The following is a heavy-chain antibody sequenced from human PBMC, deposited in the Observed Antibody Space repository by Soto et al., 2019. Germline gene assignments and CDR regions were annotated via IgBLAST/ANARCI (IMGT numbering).Heavy chain of an antibody. CDR1: GYTFTSYD. CDR2: MNPNSGNT. CDR3: ARGPTTYYYDSSGPGFDP. J-gene: IGHJ5*02. Sequence: ASVKVSCKASGYTFTSYDINWVRQATGQGLEWMGWMNPNSGNTGYAQKFQGRVTMTRNTSISTAYMELSSLRSEDTAVYYCARGPTTYYYDSSGPGFDPWGQGTLVTVSS. V-gene: IGHV1-8*01. D-gene: IGHD3-22*01.